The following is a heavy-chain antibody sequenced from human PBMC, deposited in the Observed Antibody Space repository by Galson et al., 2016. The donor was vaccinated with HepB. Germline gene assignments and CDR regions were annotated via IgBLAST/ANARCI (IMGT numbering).Heavy chain of an antibody. D-gene: IGHD6-6*01. J-gene: IGHJ4*02. CDR1: GFTFSNYA. V-gene: IGHV3-23*01. CDR3: AKTPYYEGAARPGRYYFDY. Sequence: SLRLSCAASGFTFSNYAMSWVRQAPGQGLEWVSSITGSGTTTYHADSVKGRFTISRDNSKNTLYLQMNSLRAEDTAVYYCAKTPYYEGAARPGRYYFDYWGQGTLVTVSS. CDR2: ITGSGTTT.